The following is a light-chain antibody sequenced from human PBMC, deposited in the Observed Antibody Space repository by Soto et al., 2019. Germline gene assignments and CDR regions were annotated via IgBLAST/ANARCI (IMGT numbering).Light chain of an antibody. CDR3: CSYAGSNNYV. CDR1: SSDVGGYKD. CDR2: EVS. Sequence: QSALTQPPSASGSPGQSVTISCTGNSSDVGGYKDVSWFQQHPGKAPKLMICEVSKRPSGVPDRFSGSRSGNTASLTVSGLHAEDEADYYCCSYAGSNNYVFGTGTKLTVL. V-gene: IGLV2-8*01. J-gene: IGLJ1*01.